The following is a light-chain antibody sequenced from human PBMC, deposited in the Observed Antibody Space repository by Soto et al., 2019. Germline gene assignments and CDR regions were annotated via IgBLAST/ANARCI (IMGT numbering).Light chain of an antibody. CDR2: DAS. Sequence: EIVLTQSPGTLSLSPGERATLSCRASQSVSSSYLAWYQQKPGQAPRLLIYDASSRATGIPDRFSGSGSGTDFTLTISRLEPEDFAVYYCQQYGSSPPMYTLGQGTELEIK. CDR3: QQYGSSPPMYT. CDR1: QSVSSSY. J-gene: IGKJ2*01. V-gene: IGKV3-20*01.